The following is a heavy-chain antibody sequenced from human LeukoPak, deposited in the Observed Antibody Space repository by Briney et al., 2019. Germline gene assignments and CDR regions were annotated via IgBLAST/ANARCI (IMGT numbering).Heavy chain of an antibody. J-gene: IGHJ4*02. D-gene: IGHD3-10*01. CDR2: ISYDGSNK. CDR1: GFTFSSYA. CDR3: ARWNLRFGELSLFDY. Sequence: PGGSLRLSCAASGFTFSSYAMHWVRQAPGKGLEWVAVISYDGSNKYYADSVKGRFTISRDNSKNTLYLQMNSLRAEDTAVYYCARWNLRFGELSLFDYWGQGTLVTVSS. V-gene: IGHV3-30-3*01.